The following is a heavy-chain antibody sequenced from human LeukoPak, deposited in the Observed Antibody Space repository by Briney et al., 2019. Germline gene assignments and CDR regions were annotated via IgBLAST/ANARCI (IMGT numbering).Heavy chain of an antibody. CDR3: ARSARDGYNQNFDY. Sequence: PGGSLRLSCAASGFTVSSNYMSWVRQAPGKGLEWISVIYSGGSTYYADSVKGRFTISRDNSKNTLYLQMNSLRAEDTAVYYCARSARDGYNQNFDYWGQGTLVTVSS. D-gene: IGHD5-24*01. CDR1: GFTVSSNY. V-gene: IGHV3-66*01. CDR2: IYSGGST. J-gene: IGHJ4*02.